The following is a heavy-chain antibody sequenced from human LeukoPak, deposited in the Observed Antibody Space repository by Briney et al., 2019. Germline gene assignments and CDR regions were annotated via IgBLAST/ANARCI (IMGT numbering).Heavy chain of an antibody. CDR1: GFSFNSYA. CDR2: INNDGDST. J-gene: IGHJ1*01. D-gene: IGHD2-15*01. V-gene: IGHV3-23*01. Sequence: GGSLRLSCAASGFSFNSYAMSWVRQAPGKGLEWVAAINNDGDSTYSADSVKGRFTVSRDNSKNTMYLQMNSLRAEDAAVYYCAQQVGYCSSGNCYFTYWGQGTLVTVSS. CDR3: AQQVGYCSSGNCYFTY.